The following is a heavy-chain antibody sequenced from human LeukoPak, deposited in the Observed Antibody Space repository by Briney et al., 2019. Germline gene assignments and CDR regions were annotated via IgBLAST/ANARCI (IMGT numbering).Heavy chain of an antibody. D-gene: IGHD4-23*01. Sequence: SETLSLTCIASGASVSSYYWSWIRQPPGKGLEWIGYIYFSGSTNYNPSLKSRVTMSADTSNNQFSLKLSSVTAADTAVYYCARNHDYGGPNFDYWGQGMLVIVSS. CDR1: GASVSSYY. CDR2: IYFSGST. CDR3: ARNHDYGGPNFDY. V-gene: IGHV4-59*08. J-gene: IGHJ4*02.